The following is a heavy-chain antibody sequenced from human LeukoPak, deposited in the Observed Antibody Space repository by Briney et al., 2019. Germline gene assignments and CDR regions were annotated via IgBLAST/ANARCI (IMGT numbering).Heavy chain of an antibody. Sequence: SETLSLTCTVSGGSISSGGYYWSWIRQHPGKGLEWIGYIYYSGSTYYNPSLKSRVTISVDTSKNQFSLKLSSVTAADTAVYYCARFGVPLLGDYYYYMDVWGKGTTVTVSS. CDR1: GGSISSGGYY. CDR3: ARFGVPLLGDYYYYMDV. V-gene: IGHV4-31*03. J-gene: IGHJ6*03. CDR2: IYYSGST. D-gene: IGHD3-10*01.